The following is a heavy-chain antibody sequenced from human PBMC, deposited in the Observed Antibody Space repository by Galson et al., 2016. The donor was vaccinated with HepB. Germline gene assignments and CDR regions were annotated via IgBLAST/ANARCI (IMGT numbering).Heavy chain of an antibody. CDR2: ISTSNGNT. CDR3: ARMASGTDY. CDR1: GYMFINYG. D-gene: IGHD1-14*01. V-gene: IGHV1-18*01. Sequence: SVKVSCKASGYMFINYGIAWVRQAPGQGLEWMGWISTSNGNTNNVEKFQGRVTTTADTSTNTVYMELRRLRSDDTAVYYCARMASGTDYWGQGTLVTVSS. J-gene: IGHJ4*02.